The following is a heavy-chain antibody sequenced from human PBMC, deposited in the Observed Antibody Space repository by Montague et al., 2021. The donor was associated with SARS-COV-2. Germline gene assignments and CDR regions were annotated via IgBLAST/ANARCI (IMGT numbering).Heavy chain of an antibody. J-gene: IGHJ4*02. V-gene: IGHV4-59*08. CDR1: GGSISSFY. CDR2: ISDSGST. CDR3: ARHYSATLPAVY. Sequence: SETLSLTCTVSGGSISSFYWGWFRRPPGKGLEWIGYISDSGSTNYNPSLTSRVTMSVDTSKNQFSLKVNSVTAADTAVYYCARHYSATLPAVYWGQGTLVTVSS. D-gene: IGHD2-15*01.